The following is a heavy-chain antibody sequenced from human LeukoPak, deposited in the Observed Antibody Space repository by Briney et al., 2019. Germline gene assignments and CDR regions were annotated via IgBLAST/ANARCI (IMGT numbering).Heavy chain of an antibody. J-gene: IGHJ4*02. CDR2: ISYDGSNK. Sequence: PGRSLRLSCAASGFTFSSYAMHWVRQAPGKGLEWVAVISYDGSNKYYADSVKGRFTISRDNAKNSLYLQMNSLRAEDTAVYYCARERPNTAMGTFDYWGQGTLVTISS. D-gene: IGHD5-18*01. V-gene: IGHV3-30*04. CDR1: GFTFSSYA. CDR3: ARERPNTAMGTFDY.